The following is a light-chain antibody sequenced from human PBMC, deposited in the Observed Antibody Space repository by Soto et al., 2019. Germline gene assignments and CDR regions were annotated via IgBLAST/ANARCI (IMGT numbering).Light chain of an antibody. V-gene: IGKV3-15*01. CDR3: HQYNDWYT. CDR1: QSVGSN. Sequence: EVVMTQSPATLSLSPGKRATLSCRASQSVGSNLARYQQRPGQAPRLLIYGASTRATGIPARFSGSGSGTQFTLTISSLQSEDFAVYYCHQYNDWYTFGQGTKLEIK. J-gene: IGKJ2*01. CDR2: GAS.